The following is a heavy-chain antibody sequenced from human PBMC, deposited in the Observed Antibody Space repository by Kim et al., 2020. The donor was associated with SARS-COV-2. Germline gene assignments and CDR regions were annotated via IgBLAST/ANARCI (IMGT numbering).Heavy chain of an antibody. CDR3: ARASGYSSDWADCGCMDF. CDR1: GSSISGYY. Sequence: SETLSLTFTVSGSSISGYYCRCILQPPWTGLQWIGYIYYTVTTTYNPSLNSRVTISVDTSKNQFSLKVNSVTAADTAVYYCARASGYSSDWADCGCMDFWGQGTTVTVSS. J-gene: IGHJ6*02. D-gene: IGHD6-19*01. V-gene: IGHV4-59*13. CDR2: IYYTVTT.